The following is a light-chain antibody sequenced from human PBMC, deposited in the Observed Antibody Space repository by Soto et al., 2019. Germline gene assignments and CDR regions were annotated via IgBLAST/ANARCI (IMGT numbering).Light chain of an antibody. CDR1: QSVSSNY. CDR3: QQDGSSAPNT. V-gene: IGKV3-20*01. J-gene: IGKJ5*01. Sequence: EIVLTQSPDTLSLSPGEGATLSCRASQSVSSNYLAWYQQKPGQAPRLLIYGASSRATGIPDRFSGSGSGTDVTITINRLEPADFAMYYCQQDGSSAPNTFGQGTRLEIE. CDR2: GAS.